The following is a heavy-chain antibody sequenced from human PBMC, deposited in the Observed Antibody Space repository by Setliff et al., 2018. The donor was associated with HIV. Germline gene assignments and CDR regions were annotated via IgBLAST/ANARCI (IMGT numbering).Heavy chain of an antibody. Sequence: SVKVSCKASRSTFNSHTINWVRQAPGQGLDWMGRIIPILGVANYAQRFQGKVTITADKSTSTAYMELTSLRFDDTAMYYCARGPGGESIWGQGTMVTVSS. V-gene: IGHV1-69*02. CDR1: RSTFNSHT. D-gene: IGHD3-16*01. J-gene: IGHJ3*02. CDR2: IIPILGVA. CDR3: ARGPGGESI.